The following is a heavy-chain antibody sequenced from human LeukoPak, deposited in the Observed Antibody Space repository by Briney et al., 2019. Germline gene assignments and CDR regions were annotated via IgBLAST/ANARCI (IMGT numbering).Heavy chain of an antibody. CDR1: GGSFSGYY. Sequence: SETLSLTCAVYGGSFSGYYWSWIRQPPGKGLEWIGEINHSGSTNYNPSLKSRVTISVDTSKNQFSLKLSSVTAADTAVYYCARGLITILGVVTDGWFDPWGQGTLVTVSS. D-gene: IGHD3-3*01. V-gene: IGHV4-34*01. CDR2: INHSGST. CDR3: ARGLITILGVVTDGWFDP. J-gene: IGHJ5*02.